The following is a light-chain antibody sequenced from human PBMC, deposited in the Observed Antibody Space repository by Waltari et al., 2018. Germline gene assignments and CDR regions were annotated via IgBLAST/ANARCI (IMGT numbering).Light chain of an antibody. V-gene: IGLV1-44*01. CDR3: ATWDDSLNGPV. J-gene: IGLJ2*01. CDR1: SSNTGGRS. Sequence: QSVLTQPPSASGTPGQRVTISCSGSSSNTGGRSVNWYQQLPGTAPKLLIYSNNQRPSGVPDRFSGSKSGSSASLAITGLQSEDEADYYCATWDDSLNGPVFGGGTKLTVL. CDR2: SNN.